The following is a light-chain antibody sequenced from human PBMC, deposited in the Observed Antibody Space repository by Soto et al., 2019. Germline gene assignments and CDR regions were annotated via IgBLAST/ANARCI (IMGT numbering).Light chain of an antibody. CDR2: EVN. CDR3: SSYTSSTTYV. CDR1: SSDVGGYNY. J-gene: IGLJ1*01. V-gene: IGLV2-14*01. Sequence: QSVLTQPASVSGSPGQSITISCTGTSSDVGGYNYVSWYQQYPGKAPKLIVYEVNNRPSGVSGRFSGSKSGNTASLTISGLLADDEADYYCSSYTSSTTYVFGTGTKVT.